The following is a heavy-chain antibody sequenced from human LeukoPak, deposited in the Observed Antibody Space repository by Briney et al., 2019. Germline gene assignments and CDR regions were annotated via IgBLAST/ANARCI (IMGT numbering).Heavy chain of an antibody. Sequence: PSETLSLTCAVYGGSFGGYYWSWIRQPPGKGLEWIGEINHSGSTNYNPSLKSRVTISVDTSKNQFSLKLSSVTAADTAVYYCARASGHLFDYWGQGTLVTVSS. J-gene: IGHJ4*02. V-gene: IGHV4-34*01. CDR1: GGSFGGYY. CDR2: INHSGST. CDR3: ARASGHLFDY.